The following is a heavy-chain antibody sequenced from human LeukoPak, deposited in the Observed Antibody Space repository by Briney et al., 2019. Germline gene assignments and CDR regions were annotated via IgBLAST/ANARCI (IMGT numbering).Heavy chain of an antibody. J-gene: IGHJ4*02. CDR2: IYYSGST. Sequence: SQTLSLTCTVSGGSISTGGYYWSWIRQHPGKGLEWIGNIYYSGSTYYSPSLKSRVTMSVDTSKNQFSLTLISVTAADTAVYFCARAAPNYYDSSGSLRNPYFDYWGQGTLVTVSS. CDR1: GGSISTGGYY. V-gene: IGHV4-31*03. CDR3: ARAAPNYYDSSGSLRNPYFDY. D-gene: IGHD3-22*01.